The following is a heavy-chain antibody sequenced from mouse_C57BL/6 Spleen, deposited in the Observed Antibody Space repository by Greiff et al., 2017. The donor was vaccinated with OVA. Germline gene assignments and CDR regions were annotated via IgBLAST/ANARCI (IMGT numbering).Heavy chain of an antibody. CDR2: IDPSDSET. D-gene: IGHD1-1*01. Sequence: QVQLKQPGAELVRPGASVKLSCKASGYTFTSYWMHWVKQRPIQGLEWIGNIDPSDSETHYNQKFKDKATLTVDKSASTAYMQLSSLTSEDSAVYYCARSYGSSYGYFDDWGTGTTVTVSS. V-gene: IGHV1-52*01. CDR3: ARSYGSSYGYFDD. J-gene: IGHJ1*03. CDR1: GYTFTSYW.